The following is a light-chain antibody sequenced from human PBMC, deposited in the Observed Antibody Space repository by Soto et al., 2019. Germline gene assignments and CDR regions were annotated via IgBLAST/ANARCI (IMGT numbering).Light chain of an antibody. V-gene: IGKV1-27*01. CDR3: QKYNSAPT. J-gene: IGKJ1*01. Sequence: DIQMTQSPSSLSASVGDRVTITCRASQGISNYLAWYQQKPGKVPXLLIYAASTLQSGVPSRLIVTGSGTDFPLTISSMQPEDVATDYCQKYNSAPTFGQGTKVDIK. CDR1: QGISNY. CDR2: AAS.